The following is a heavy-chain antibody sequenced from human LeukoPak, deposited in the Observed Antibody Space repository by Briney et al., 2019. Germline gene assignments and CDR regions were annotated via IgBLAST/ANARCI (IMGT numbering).Heavy chain of an antibody. V-gene: IGHV3-7*04. CDR1: GFTFSDYW. J-gene: IGHJ4*02. CDR3: TGGALDY. CDR2: INQDGREQ. Sequence: GGSLRLSCAAPGFTFSDYWMSCVRQAPGQGLEWVAKINQDGREQHFVDSVKGRFTISRDNAKNSLFLQMDSLRAEDTAVYYCTGGALDYWGQGALVTVSS.